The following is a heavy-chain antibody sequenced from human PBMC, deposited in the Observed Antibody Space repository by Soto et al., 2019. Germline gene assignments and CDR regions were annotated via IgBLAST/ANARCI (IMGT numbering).Heavy chain of an antibody. J-gene: IGHJ4*02. Sequence: QVQLVQSGAEVKKPGSSVKVSCKASGGTFSSYTISWVRQAPGQGLEWMGRIIPILGIANYARKFQGRVTITAAKSTSTAYRERGSVRSEDTAAYYCAPCPGGYCSGGSCYPNWGQGTLVTVSS. CDR2: IIPILGIA. CDR1: GGTFSSYT. D-gene: IGHD2-15*01. V-gene: IGHV1-69*02. CDR3: APCPGGYCSGGSCYPN.